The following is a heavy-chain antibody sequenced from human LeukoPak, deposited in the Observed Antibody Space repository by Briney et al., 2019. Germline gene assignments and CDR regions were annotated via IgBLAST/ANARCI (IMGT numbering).Heavy chain of an antibody. CDR2: IKQDGSEK. Sequence: GGSLRLSCAASGFPFSSYWMSWVRQAPGKGLEWVANIKQDGSEKYYVDSVKGRFTISRDNAKNSLYLQMNSLRAEDTAVYYCARSGSLLPYNWFDPWGQGTLVTVSS. D-gene: IGHD1-26*01. V-gene: IGHV3-7*01. J-gene: IGHJ5*02. CDR3: ARSGSLLPYNWFDP. CDR1: GFPFSSYW.